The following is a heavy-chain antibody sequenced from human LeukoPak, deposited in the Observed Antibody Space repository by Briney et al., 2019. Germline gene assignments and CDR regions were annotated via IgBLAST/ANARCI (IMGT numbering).Heavy chain of an antibody. CDR3: AKVYYDSSGYVY. V-gene: IGHV3-23*01. CDR2: ISGSGGST. Sequence: GGSLRLFCAASGFTFSSYAMSWVRQAPGKGLEWVSAISGSGGSTYYADSVKGRFTISRDNSKNTLYLQMNSLRAEDTAVYHCAKVYYDSSGYVYWGQGTLVTVSS. J-gene: IGHJ4*02. CDR1: GFTFSSYA. D-gene: IGHD3-22*01.